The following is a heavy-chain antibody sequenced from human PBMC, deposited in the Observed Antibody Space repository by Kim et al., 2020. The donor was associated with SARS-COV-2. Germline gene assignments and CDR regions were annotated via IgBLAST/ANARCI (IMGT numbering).Heavy chain of an antibody. CDR2: ITSFSDTI. CDR3: ARDPGEFLDH. Sequence: VGSLRLSCAASGFSFSNYAMNWVREAPGKGLEWISYITSFSDTIYYADSVKGRFTISRDNAKNSVYLHMNSLRAEDTAIYYCARDPGEFLDHWGQGNPVT. V-gene: IGHV3-48*04. J-gene: IGHJ4*02. D-gene: IGHD3-10*01. CDR1: GFSFSNYA.